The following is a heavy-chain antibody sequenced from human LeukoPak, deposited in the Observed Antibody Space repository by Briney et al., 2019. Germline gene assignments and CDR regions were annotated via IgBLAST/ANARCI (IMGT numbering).Heavy chain of an antibody. J-gene: IGHJ4*02. Sequence: PGGSLRLSCVASGFTFSSYTLTWVRQAPGKGLESLSYISRSSNTIYYADSVKGRFTISRDNGKNSLYLQMNSLRDEDTAVYYCAADFVYWAQGTLVTVSS. CDR2: ISRSSNTI. CDR3: AADFVY. V-gene: IGHV3-48*02. CDR1: GFTFSSYT.